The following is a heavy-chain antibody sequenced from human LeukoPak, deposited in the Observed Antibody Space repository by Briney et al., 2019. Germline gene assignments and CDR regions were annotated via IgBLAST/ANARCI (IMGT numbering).Heavy chain of an antibody. D-gene: IGHD3-10*01. CDR3: ARRFAPSRNDAFDI. CDR2: IYYSGST. J-gene: IGHJ3*02. V-gene: IGHV4-39*01. Sequence: SETLSLTCTVSGGSISSSSYYWGWIRQPPGKGLEWIGNIYYSGSTYYNTSLKSRVTISVDTSKNQFSLKLSSVTASDTAVYYCARRFAPSRNDAFDIWGQGTMVTVSS. CDR1: GGSISSSSYY.